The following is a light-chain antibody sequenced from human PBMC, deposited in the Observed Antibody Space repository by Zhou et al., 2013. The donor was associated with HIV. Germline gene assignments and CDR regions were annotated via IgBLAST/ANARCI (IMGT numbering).Light chain of an antibody. CDR3: QQRSNWPLT. CDR1: QSISSDY. CDR2: GAS. Sequence: EIVLTQSPGTLSLSPGERATLSCRASQSISSDYLAWYQQKPGQAPRLLIHGASGRATGIPDRFSGSGSGTDFTLTISSLEPEDFALYYCQQRSNWPLTFGGGTKVEIK. V-gene: IGKV3D-20*02. J-gene: IGKJ4*01.